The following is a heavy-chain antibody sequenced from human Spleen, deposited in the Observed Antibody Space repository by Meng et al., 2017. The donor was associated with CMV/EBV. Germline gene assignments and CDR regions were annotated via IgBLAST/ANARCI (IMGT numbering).Heavy chain of an antibody. V-gene: IGHV4-4*07. CDR1: GGTISNSY. J-gene: IGHJ5*02. Sequence: GLLQEPGRRLSRPSATLSPTGNDSGGTISNSYWSWIRQPAGKGLEWIGRLYTSGSTNYNPSLKSRVTMSVDTSKNQFSLKLSSVTAADTAVYYCARGARFRSITMISGAFWFNPWGQGTLVTVSS. CDR2: LYTSGST. CDR3: ARGARFRSITMISGAFWFNP. D-gene: IGHD3-22*01.